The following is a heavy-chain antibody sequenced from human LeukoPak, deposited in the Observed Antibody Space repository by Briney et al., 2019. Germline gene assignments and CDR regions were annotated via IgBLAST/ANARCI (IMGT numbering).Heavy chain of an antibody. Sequence: GASVKVSCKASGYTFTSYDINWVRQATGRGLEWMGWMNPNSGNTGYAQKFQGRVTITADESTSTAYMELSSLRSEDTAVYYCARGKALYGSGSPPDCWGQGTLVTVSS. J-gene: IGHJ4*02. CDR2: MNPNSGNT. CDR1: GYTFTSYD. V-gene: IGHV1-8*01. D-gene: IGHD3-10*01. CDR3: ARGKALYGSGSPPDC.